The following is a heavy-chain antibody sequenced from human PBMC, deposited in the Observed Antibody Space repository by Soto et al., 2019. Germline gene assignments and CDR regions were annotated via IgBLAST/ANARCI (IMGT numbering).Heavy chain of an antibody. CDR2: IYYSGST. J-gene: IGHJ6*02. Sequence: PLSLTXTVSGGSISSGNYYWTWIRQHPGKGLEWIGYIYYSGSTYYNPSLKSRVTISIDTSKNQFSLKLSSVTAADTAVYYCARDLVRDTMIPLGSYYYYGLDVWGQGTTVTVSS. CDR3: ARDLVRDTMIPLGSYYYYGLDV. CDR1: GGSISSGNYY. V-gene: IGHV4-31*02. D-gene: IGHD3-22*01.